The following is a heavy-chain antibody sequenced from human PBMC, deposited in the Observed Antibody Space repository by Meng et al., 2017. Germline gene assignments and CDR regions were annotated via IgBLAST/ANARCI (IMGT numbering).Heavy chain of an antibody. CDR2: IIPIFGTA. J-gene: IGHJ4*02. D-gene: IGHD1-26*01. CDR1: GGTFSSYA. V-gene: IGHV1-69*06. Sequence: QGERVQSGDEVKKPGSSVKVSCKASGGTFSSYAISWVRQAPGQGLEWMGGIIPIFGTANYAQKFQGRVTITADKSTSTAYMELSSLRSEDTAVYYCARDGVGATEGYFDYWGQGTLVTVSS. CDR3: ARDGVGATEGYFDY.